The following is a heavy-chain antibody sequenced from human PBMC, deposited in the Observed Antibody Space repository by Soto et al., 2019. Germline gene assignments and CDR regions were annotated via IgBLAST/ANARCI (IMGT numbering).Heavy chain of an antibody. CDR2: INPNSGGT. CDR1: GYTFTGYY. V-gene: IGHV1-2*04. CDR3: ARAQSRHLDDFWSGPTTYYFDY. Sequence: RASVKVSFKASGYTFTGYYMHWVRQAPGQGLEWMGWINPNSGGTNYAQKFQGWVTMTRDTSISTAYMELSRLRSDDTAVYYCARAQSRHLDDFWSGPTTYYFDYWGQGTLVTVS. J-gene: IGHJ4*02. D-gene: IGHD3-3*01.